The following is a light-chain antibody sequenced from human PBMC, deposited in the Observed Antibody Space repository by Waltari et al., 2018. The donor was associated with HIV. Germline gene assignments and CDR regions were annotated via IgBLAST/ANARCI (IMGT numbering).Light chain of an antibody. J-gene: IGLJ1*01. Sequence: QSAMTKPASVSGSPGQSITISCTGTSSAVGSYNLVSWYQQHPGKAPKLMIYEVSKRPSGVSNRFSGSKSGNTASLTISGLQAEDEADYYCCSYAGSSTYVFGTGTKVTVL. CDR1: SSAVGSYNL. V-gene: IGLV2-23*02. CDR2: EVS. CDR3: CSYAGSSTYV.